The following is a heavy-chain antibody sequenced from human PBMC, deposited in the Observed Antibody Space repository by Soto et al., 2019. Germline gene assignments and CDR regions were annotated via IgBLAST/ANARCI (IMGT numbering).Heavy chain of an antibody. J-gene: IGHJ4*02. CDR3: ARGFTIFGVVTPPFDY. CDR1: GGSFSSGDYS. D-gene: IGHD3-3*01. Sequence: ETRSLTCTVSGGSFSSGDYSGCGIRQAPGKGLEWIGEINHSGSTNYNPSLKSRVTISVDTSKNQFSLKLSSVTAADTAVYYCARGFTIFGVVTPPFDYWGQGTLVTVSS. V-gene: IGHV4-34*01. CDR2: INHSGST.